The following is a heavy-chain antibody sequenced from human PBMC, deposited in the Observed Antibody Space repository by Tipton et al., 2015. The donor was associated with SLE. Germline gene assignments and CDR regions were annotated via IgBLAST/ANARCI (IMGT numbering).Heavy chain of an antibody. D-gene: IGHD1-7*01. CDR1: GGSISISSYY. CDR2: INYSGTT. V-gene: IGHV4-39*07. CDR3: ARWNFVTMTGGFDI. Sequence: LRLSCTVSGGSISISSYYWAWIRQPPGKGLECIGNINYSGTTSYNPSLKSRVTMSVDTSQNQFSLTLRSVTAADTAIYYCARWNFVTMTGGFDIWGQGTMVTVSS. J-gene: IGHJ3*02.